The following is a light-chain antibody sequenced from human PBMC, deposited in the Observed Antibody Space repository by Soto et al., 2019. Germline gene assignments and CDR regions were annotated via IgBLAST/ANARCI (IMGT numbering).Light chain of an antibody. Sequence: EIVMAQFPETLAVSVGERATIKCRSSQSLLHSSDNRNYLTWYQQKPGQPPKLLIYWASTRQSGVPDRFSGSGSGTDFTLTINSLQAEDVAVYFCQQYYTSRRTFGQGTKVDI. CDR2: WAS. CDR1: QSLLHSSDNRNY. V-gene: IGKV4-1*01. J-gene: IGKJ1*01. CDR3: QQYYTSRRT.